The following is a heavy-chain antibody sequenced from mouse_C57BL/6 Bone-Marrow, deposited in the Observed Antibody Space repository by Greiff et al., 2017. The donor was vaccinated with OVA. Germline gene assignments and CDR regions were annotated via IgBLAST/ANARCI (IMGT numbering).Heavy chain of an antibody. CDR3: ARRGSTTVVAHFDY. D-gene: IGHD1-1*01. CDR2: IYPGDGDT. CDR1: GYTFTSYW. V-gene: IGHV1-80*01. J-gene: IGHJ2*01. Sequence: QVQLQQPGAELVKPGASVKMSCKASGYTFTSYWITWVKQRPGKGLEWIGQIYPGDGDTNYNGKFKGKATLTADKSSSTAYMQLSSLTSEDSAVYFCARRGSTTVVAHFDYWGQGTTLTVSS.